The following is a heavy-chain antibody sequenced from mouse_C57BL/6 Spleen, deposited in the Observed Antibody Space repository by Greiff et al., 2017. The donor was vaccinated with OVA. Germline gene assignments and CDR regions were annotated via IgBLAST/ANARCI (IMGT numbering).Heavy chain of an antibody. CDR1: GYAFTNYL. Sequence: LVESGAELVRPGTSVKVSCKASGYAFTNYLIEWVKQRPGQGLEWIGVINPGSGGTNYNEKFKGKATLTADKSSSTAYMQLSSLTSEDSAVYFCARGAPYYAMDYWGQGTSVTVSS. CDR2: INPGSGGT. V-gene: IGHV1-54*01. J-gene: IGHJ4*01. CDR3: ARGAPYYAMDY.